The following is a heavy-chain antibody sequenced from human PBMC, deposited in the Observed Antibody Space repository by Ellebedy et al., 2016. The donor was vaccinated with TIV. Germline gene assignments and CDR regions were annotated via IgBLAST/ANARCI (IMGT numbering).Heavy chain of an antibody. CDR3: AKTSGSHDY. V-gene: IGHV3-23*01. CDR2: ISGSGGST. D-gene: IGHD1-26*01. Sequence: GESLKISCAASGFTFSSYAMSWVRQAPGKGLEWVSAISGSGGSTYYADSVKGRFTISRDNSKNTLYLQMNSLRAEDTAVYYCAKTSGSHDYWGQGTLVTVSS. J-gene: IGHJ4*02. CDR1: GFTFSSYA.